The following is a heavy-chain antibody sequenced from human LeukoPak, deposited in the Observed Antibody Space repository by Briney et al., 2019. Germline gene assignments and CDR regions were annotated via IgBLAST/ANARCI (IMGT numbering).Heavy chain of an antibody. Sequence: GGSLRLSCAASGFTFSDSYMTWIRQAPGKGLEWVSYISNSGSSIYYADSVKGRFTTSRDNAKSSLYLQMNSLRAEDTAVYYCGRGHWGLDYWGQGALVTVSS. CDR1: GFTFSDSY. CDR3: GRGHWGLDY. D-gene: IGHD7-27*01. CDR2: ISNSGSSI. V-gene: IGHV3-11*04. J-gene: IGHJ4*02.